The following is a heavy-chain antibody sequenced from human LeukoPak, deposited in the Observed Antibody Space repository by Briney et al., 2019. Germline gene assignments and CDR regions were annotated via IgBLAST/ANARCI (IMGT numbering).Heavy chain of an antibody. V-gene: IGHV4-59*12. CDR2: IYYSGST. CDR1: GGSISSYY. J-gene: IGHJ3*02. CDR3: ARVRSGSYYRAHDAFDI. Sequence: SETLSLTCTVSGGSISSYYWSWIRQPPGKGLEWIGYIYYSGSTNYNPSLKSRVTISVDTSKNQFSLKLSSVTAADTAVYYCARVRSGSYYRAHDAFDIWGQGTMVTVSS. D-gene: IGHD1-26*01.